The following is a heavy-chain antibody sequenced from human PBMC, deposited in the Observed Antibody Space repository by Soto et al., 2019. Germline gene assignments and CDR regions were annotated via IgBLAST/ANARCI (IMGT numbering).Heavy chain of an antibody. CDR2: INPSGGST. Sequence: ASVRVSCHASGYTFTSYSMHWVRQAPGQGLEWMGIINPSGGSTSYAQKFQGRVTMTRDTSTSTVYMELSSLRSEDTAVYYCARGHYYYDSSGPFDYWGQGTLVTVSS. CDR1: GYTFTSYS. J-gene: IGHJ4*02. D-gene: IGHD3-22*01. V-gene: IGHV1-46*03. CDR3: ARGHYYYDSSGPFDY.